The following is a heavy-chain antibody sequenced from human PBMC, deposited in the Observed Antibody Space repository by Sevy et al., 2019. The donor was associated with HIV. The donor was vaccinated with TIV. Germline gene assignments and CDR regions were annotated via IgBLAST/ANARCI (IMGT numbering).Heavy chain of an antibody. CDR1: GYTFIDYY. D-gene: IGHD2-21*01. Sequence: ASVKVSCKTSGYTFIDYYMFWVRQAPGQGLEWMGRINPNTGGTNYAQKFQGRVSMTRDTSISTAYMEVGRLRSDDTAVYYCARGDCGGDCYPHWFDPWGQGTLVTVSS. V-gene: IGHV1-2*06. J-gene: IGHJ5*02. CDR2: INPNTGGT. CDR3: ARGDCGGDCYPHWFDP.